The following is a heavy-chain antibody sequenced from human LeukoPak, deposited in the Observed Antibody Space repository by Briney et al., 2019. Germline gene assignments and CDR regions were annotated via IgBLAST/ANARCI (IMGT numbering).Heavy chain of an antibody. CDR2: ISSSSSTI. V-gene: IGHV3-48*01. CDR1: GFTFSSYS. J-gene: IGHJ6*03. Sequence: GGSLRLSCAASGFTFSSYSMNWVRQAPGKGLEWVSYISSSSSTIYYADSVKGRFTISRDNSKNTLYLQMNSLRAEDTAVYYCAKGGSSGWYYYYYYMDVWGKGTTVTVSS. D-gene: IGHD6-19*01. CDR3: AKGGSSGWYYYYYYMDV.